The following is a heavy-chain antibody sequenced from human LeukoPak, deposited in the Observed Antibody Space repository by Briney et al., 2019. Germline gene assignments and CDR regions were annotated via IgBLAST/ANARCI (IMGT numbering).Heavy chain of an antibody. CDR2: VSTDGSRT. J-gene: IGHJ4*02. CDR3: VRAQNGNHGLFDY. Sequence: GGSLRLSCAASAFTFTNYWMHWVSQAPGKGLEWVSRVSTDGSRTSYADSVKGRFTISRDNAKNTVSLQMNGLRAEDSAVYFCVRAQNGNHGLFDYWGQGTLVTVSS. D-gene: IGHD1-14*01. CDR1: AFTFTNYW. V-gene: IGHV3-74*01.